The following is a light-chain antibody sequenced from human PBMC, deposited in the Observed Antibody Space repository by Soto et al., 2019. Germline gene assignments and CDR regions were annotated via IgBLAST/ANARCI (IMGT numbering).Light chain of an antibody. CDR2: DVS. Sequence: EVVLTQFPGTLSLSPGDRATLSCRASLSLSGYLTWYQHKPGQAPRLLFYDVSNRATGIPDRFSSSASGTNFTLTISSLEPEDFAIYYCQQRGDWPAFGQGTKVEIK. J-gene: IGKJ1*01. CDR1: LSLSGY. V-gene: IGKV3-11*01. CDR3: QQRGDWPA.